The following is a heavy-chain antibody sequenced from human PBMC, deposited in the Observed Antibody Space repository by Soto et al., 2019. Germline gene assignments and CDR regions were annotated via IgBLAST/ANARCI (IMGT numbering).Heavy chain of an antibody. CDR2: IYHSGSA. Sequence: SETLSLTXAVSGGSISSSNWWSWVRQPPGKGLEWIGEIYHSGSANYNPSLKSRVTISVDKSKNQFSLKLSSVTAADTAVYYCARAGRYYYYGMDVWGQGTTVTVSS. V-gene: IGHV4-4*02. CDR3: ARAGRYYYYGMDV. CDR1: GGSISSSNW. D-gene: IGHD1-26*01. J-gene: IGHJ6*02.